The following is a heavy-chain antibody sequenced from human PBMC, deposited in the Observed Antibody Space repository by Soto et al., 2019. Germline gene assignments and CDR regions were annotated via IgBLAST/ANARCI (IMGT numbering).Heavy chain of an antibody. V-gene: IGHV3-30-3*01. CDR3: ARDGSDCSSTSCYGEYYYYYGMDV. CDR2: ISYDGSNK. D-gene: IGHD2-2*01. CDR1: GFTFSSYA. Sequence: QVQLVESGGGVVQPGRSLRLSCAASGFTFSSYAMHWVRQAPGKGLEWVAVISYDGSNKYYADSVKGRFTISRANSNNTLYLHMNSLRAEDTAVYYCARDGSDCSSTSCYGEYYYYYGMDVWGQGTTVTVSS. J-gene: IGHJ6*02.